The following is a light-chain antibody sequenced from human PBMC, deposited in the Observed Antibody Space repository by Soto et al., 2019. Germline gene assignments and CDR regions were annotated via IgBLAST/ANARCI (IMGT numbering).Light chain of an antibody. CDR2: HVS. J-gene: IGKJ2*01. Sequence: DVVMTQSPLSLPVTLGQPASISCRSGQSLVYGDGNTYWYWFHQRPGHSPRRLIHHVSKRDSGVPDRFSGSGAGTDFTLKISRVEAEDVGIYYCMQGSHWPYTFGQGTKLEIK. CDR1: QSLVYGDGNTY. CDR3: MQGSHWPYT. V-gene: IGKV2-30*01.